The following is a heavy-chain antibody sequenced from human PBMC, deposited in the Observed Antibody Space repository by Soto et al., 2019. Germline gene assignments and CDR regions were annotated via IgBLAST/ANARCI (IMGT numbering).Heavy chain of an antibody. J-gene: IGHJ4*02. D-gene: IGHD3-3*01. Sequence: ASVNVSCKASGYTFTSYDINWVRQATGQGLEWMGWMNPNSGNTGYAQKFQGRVTMTRNTSISTAYMELSSLRSEDTAVYYCARGITIFGVVPGWGQGTLVTVSS. CDR2: MNPNSGNT. V-gene: IGHV1-8*01. CDR3: ARGITIFGVVPG. CDR1: GYTFTSYD.